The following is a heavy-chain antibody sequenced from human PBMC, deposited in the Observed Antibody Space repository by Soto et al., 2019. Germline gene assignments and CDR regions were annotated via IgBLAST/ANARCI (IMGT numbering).Heavy chain of an antibody. V-gene: IGHV2-70*01. J-gene: IGHJ4*02. CDR3: ARLSYRSFNFDY. Sequence: SGPTLVNPTQTLTLTCTFSGFSLSTSGMCVSRLRQPPGKALEWLALIDWDDDKYYSTSLKTRLTISKDTSKNQVVLTVTNMDPVDTATYFCARLSYRSFNFDYWGQGTLVTVSS. CDR2: IDWDDDK. CDR1: GFSLSTSGMC. D-gene: IGHD3-16*02.